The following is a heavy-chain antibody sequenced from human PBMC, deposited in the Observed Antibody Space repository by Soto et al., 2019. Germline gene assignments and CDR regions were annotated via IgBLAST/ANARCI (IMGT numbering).Heavy chain of an antibody. J-gene: IGHJ4*02. Sequence: PSETLSLTCAVYGGSFSGYYWSWIRQPPGKGLEWIGSINYSGSTYYNPSLKSRVTISVDTSKNQFSLKLSSVTAADTAVYYCARHVNEWYSSFPEGFDYWGQGTLVTVSS. V-gene: IGHV4-34*01. CDR3: ARHVNEWYSSFPEGFDY. CDR1: GGSFSGYY. CDR2: INYSGST. D-gene: IGHD6-13*01.